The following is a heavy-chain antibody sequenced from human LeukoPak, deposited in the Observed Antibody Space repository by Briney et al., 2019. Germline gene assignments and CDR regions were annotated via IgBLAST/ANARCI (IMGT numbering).Heavy chain of an antibody. J-gene: IGHJ6*02. CDR1: GFTFSSYA. V-gene: IGHV3-30-3*01. CDR3: AGSGTYSYGMDV. D-gene: IGHD1-26*01. Sequence: GGSLRLSCAASGFTFSSYAMHWVRQAPGKGLEWVAVISYDGSNKYYADSVKGRFTISRDNAKNSLYLQMNSLRAEDTSLYYCAGSGTYSYGMDVWGQGTTVTVSS. CDR2: ISYDGSNK.